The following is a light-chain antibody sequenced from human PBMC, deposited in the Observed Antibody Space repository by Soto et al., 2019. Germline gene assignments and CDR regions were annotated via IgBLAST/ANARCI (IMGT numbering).Light chain of an antibody. Sequence: IQMTQSPSSLSASVGDRLTITCRASQDVRNYVGWYKQKPGKVPKLLSYAASILQSGVPSRFRGSGSGTDFTLTINNLKPEDFETYYCQQAKSFPVSFGQGTRLEIK. J-gene: IGKJ5*01. V-gene: IGKV1-17*02. CDR3: QQAKSFPVS. CDR1: QDVRNY. CDR2: AAS.